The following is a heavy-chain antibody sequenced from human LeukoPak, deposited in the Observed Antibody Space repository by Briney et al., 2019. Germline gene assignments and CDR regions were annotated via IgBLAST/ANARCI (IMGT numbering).Heavy chain of an antibody. CDR1: AGSITSHYYY. CDR3: ARAPTAMVTGEFDY. Sequence: SETLSLTCTVSAGSITSHYYYWSWIRQHPGKGLEWIGYIYYSGSTYYNPSLKSRVTISVDTSKNQFSLKLSSVTAADTAVYYCARAPTAMVTGEFDYWGQGTLVTVSS. V-gene: IGHV4-31*03. CDR2: IYYSGST. D-gene: IGHD5-18*01. J-gene: IGHJ4*02.